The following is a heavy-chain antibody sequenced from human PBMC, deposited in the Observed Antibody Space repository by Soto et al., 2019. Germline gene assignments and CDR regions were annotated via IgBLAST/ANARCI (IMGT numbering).Heavy chain of an antibody. D-gene: IGHD5-18*01. CDR1: GGSISSSSYY. Sequence: SETLSLTCTVSGGSISSSSYYWGWIRQPPGKGPEWIGSIYYSGSTYYNPSLKSRVTISVDTSKNQFSLKLSAVTASDTDVYYFARQTRIGYSKNCVLIDVWGQGTLLTVSS. V-gene: IGHV4-39*01. CDR3: ARQTRIGYSKNCVLIDV. CDR2: IYYSGST. J-gene: IGHJ5*02.